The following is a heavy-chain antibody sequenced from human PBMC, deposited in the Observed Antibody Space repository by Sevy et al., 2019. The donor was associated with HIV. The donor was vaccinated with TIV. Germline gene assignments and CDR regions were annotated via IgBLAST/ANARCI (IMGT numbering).Heavy chain of an antibody. Sequence: GGSLRLSCAASGFTVSSNYMTWVRQAPGKGLEGVSVIYSDGTTYHADSVKDRFTISRDNSKNTLCLEMNSLRAEDTAFYYCARGKSGYGYGLNSWGQGTLVTVSS. V-gene: IGHV3-66*01. CDR1: GFTVSSNY. CDR3: ARGKSGYGYGLNS. J-gene: IGHJ4*02. D-gene: IGHD5-18*01. CDR2: IYSDGTT.